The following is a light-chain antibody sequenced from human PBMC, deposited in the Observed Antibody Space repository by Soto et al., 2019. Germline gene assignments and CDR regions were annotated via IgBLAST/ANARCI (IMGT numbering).Light chain of an antibody. CDR1: SSDVGFYNF. CDR2: EVT. V-gene: IGLV2-8*01. Sequence: QSVLTQPPSASGSPGQSLTISCTGTSSDVGFYNFVSWYQQRPGKAPKLVIYEVTKRPSGVPDRFSGSKSGSTASLTVSGLQADDEADYYCASYSGTKLFVFRSGTKVTVL. J-gene: IGLJ1*01. CDR3: ASYSGTKLFV.